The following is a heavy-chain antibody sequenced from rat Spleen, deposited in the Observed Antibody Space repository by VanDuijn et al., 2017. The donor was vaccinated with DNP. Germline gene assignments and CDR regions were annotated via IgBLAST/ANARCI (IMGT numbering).Heavy chain of an antibody. D-gene: IGHD5-1*01. CDR3: ARTGSFDY. V-gene: IGHV5-7*01. CDR1: GFSFSDYN. CDR2: LSTSGGST. Sequence: EVQLVESGGGLVQPGRSLKLSCAASGFSFSDYNMAWVRQAPKKGLEWVATLSTSGGSTYYRDSVKGRFTVSRDNAKSTLYLQMDSLRSEDKATYYCARTGSFDYWGQGVMVTVSS. J-gene: IGHJ2*01.